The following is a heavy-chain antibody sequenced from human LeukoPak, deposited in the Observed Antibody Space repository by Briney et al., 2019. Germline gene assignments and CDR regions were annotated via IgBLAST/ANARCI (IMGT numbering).Heavy chain of an antibody. CDR2: ISAYNGNT. Sequence: GASVKVSCKASGYTFTSYGISWVRQAPGQGLEWMGWISAYNGNTNYARKLQGRVTMTTDTSTSTAYMELRSLRSDDTAVYYCARGRARELANNWNIDYWGQGTLVTVSS. CDR3: ARGRARELANNWNIDY. CDR1: GYTFTSYG. J-gene: IGHJ4*02. V-gene: IGHV1-18*01. D-gene: IGHD1-1*01.